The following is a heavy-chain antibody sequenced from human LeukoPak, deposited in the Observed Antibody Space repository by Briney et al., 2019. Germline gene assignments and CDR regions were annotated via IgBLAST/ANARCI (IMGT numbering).Heavy chain of an antibody. CDR1: GFTFDDYG. CDR3: ARAGTGTTSPFDY. J-gene: IGHJ4*02. Sequence: PGGSLRLSCAASGFTFDDYGMCCVRHAPGGGLGWVSGINWDGGSTGYADSVKGRVTTSRDNTHTSLSLQMNSLTEEDTALYYSARAGTGTTSPFDYWGQGTLVTVSS. CDR2: INWDGGST. D-gene: IGHD1-1*01. V-gene: IGHV3-20*04.